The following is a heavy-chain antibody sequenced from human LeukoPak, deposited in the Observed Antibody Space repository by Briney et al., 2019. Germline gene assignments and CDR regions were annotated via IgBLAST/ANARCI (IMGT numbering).Heavy chain of an antibody. V-gene: IGHV3-15*01. CDR3: TTDETPPS. J-gene: IGHJ4*02. CDR1: GFTFSSYS. D-gene: IGHD2-15*01. CDR2: IKSKTDGGTT. Sequence: PGGSLRLSCAAYGFTFSSYSMNWVRQAPGKGLEWIARIKSKTDGGTTDYTAPVKGRFTISRDDSKNTLYLQMNSLKTEDTAVYYCTTDETPPSWGQGTLVTVSS.